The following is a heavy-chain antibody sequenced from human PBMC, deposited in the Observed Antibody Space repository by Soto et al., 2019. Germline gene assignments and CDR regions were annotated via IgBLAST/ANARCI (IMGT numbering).Heavy chain of an antibody. J-gene: IGHJ4*02. CDR2: IYSGGYT. D-gene: IGHD6-25*01. CDR3: APQRGGGGY. V-gene: IGHV3-53*01. CDR1: GFTVSNNY. Sequence: EVQLVESGGGLIQPGGSLRLSCAVSGFTVSNNYMSWVRQAPGKGLEGVSVIYSGGYTAYGDSVKGRFTISRDNSKNTLYQQMKALRAAGPAVYSGAPQRGGGGYWGQGTLVTVSS.